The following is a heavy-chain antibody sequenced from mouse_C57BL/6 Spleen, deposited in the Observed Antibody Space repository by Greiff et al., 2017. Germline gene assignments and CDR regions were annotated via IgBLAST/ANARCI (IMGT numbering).Heavy chain of an antibody. CDR3: ARHEDGHDYDYDGAWFAY. J-gene: IGHJ3*01. V-gene: IGHV1-62-2*01. CDR1: GYTFTDYT. D-gene: IGHD2-4*01. CDR2: FNPGSGST. Sequence: VKLVESGAELVKPGASVKLSCKASGYTFTDYTIHWVKQRPGQGLEWIGWFNPGSGSTKYNEKFKDKATLTADKSSSTVYMELSRLTSEDSAVYFCARHEDGHDYDYDGAWFAYWGQGTLVTVSA.